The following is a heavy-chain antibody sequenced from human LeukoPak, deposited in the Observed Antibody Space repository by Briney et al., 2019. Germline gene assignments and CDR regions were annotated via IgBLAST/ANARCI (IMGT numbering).Heavy chain of an antibody. Sequence: GGSLRLSCAASGFTFSSYAMSWVRQAPGKGLEWVSAISGSGGSTYYADSVKGRFTISRDNSKNTLYLQMNSLRAEDTAVYYCAKDVSRMDGDYPNLYFDYWGQGTLVTVSS. J-gene: IGHJ4*02. CDR3: AKDVSRMDGDYPNLYFDY. CDR1: GFTFSSYA. V-gene: IGHV3-23*01. CDR2: ISGSGGST. D-gene: IGHD4-17*01.